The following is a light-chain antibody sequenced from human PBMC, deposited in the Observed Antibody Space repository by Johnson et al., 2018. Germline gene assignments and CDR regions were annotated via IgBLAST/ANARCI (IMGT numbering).Light chain of an antibody. Sequence: QSVLTQPPSVSAAPGQKVTISCSGSSSNIGNNYVSWYQQLPGTAPKLLIYENNKRPSGFPDRLSRSKSGTSAALLITGLQPGDEADYYCGTWDSSLSAGNGFGTGTKVTVL. J-gene: IGLJ1*01. CDR2: ENN. CDR1: SSNIGNNY. CDR3: GTWDSSLSAGNG. V-gene: IGLV1-51*02.